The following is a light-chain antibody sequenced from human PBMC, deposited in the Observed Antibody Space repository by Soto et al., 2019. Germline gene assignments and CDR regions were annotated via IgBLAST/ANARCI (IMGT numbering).Light chain of an antibody. CDR2: AAS. CDR1: QGISSY. Sequence: IQLTQSPSSLSASVGDRVTITCRASQGISSYLAWYQQKPGKAPKLLIYAASSLQSGVPSRFSGSGSGTDFTLTISSLQPDDFATYYCQQYNTYPITFGPGTRLE. J-gene: IGKJ5*01. V-gene: IGKV1-9*01. CDR3: QQYNTYPIT.